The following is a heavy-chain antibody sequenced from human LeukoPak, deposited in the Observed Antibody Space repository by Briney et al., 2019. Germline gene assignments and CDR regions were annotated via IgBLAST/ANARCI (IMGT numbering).Heavy chain of an antibody. CDR2: ISYSGST. V-gene: IGHV4-59*01. D-gene: IGHD3-22*01. CDR3: AREPGFESSGYLKRFYP. Sequence: PSETLSLTCTVPGGSISSYYWSSIWQPPGKGLEWIACISYSGSTKYNPSLKSRVTISVDTSKNQLSLKLSSVTAADTAVYYCAREPGFESSGYLKRFYPWGQGALVTVSS. CDR1: GGSISSYY. J-gene: IGHJ5*02.